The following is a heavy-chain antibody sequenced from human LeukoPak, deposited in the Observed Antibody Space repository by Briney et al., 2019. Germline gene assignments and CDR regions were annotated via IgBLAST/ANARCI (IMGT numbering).Heavy chain of an antibody. J-gene: IGHJ4*02. CDR2: IKQDGSDK. CDR1: GFSFRSYW. D-gene: IGHD1-1*01. V-gene: IGHV3-7*02. CDR3: VSTSTFDY. Sequence: GGSLRLSCAASGFSFRSYWMSWVRQAPGKGLEWVANIKQDGSDKYYVDSVKGRFTISRDNAKNSRYLQMNSLRAEDTAVYYCVSTSTFDYWGQGSLVTVSS.